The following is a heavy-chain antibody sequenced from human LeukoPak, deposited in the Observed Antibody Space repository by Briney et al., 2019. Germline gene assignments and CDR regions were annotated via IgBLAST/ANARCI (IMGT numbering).Heavy chain of an antibody. Sequence: SETLSLTCTVSGDFISSYYWSWIRQPPGKGLEWIGNIFYSGSPNYNPSLKSRVTTSFDTSKNQFSLKLSFVTAADTAVYYCARVGHIVSAGTYDYWGQGTLVTASS. V-gene: IGHV4-59*12. CDR1: GDFISSYY. CDR2: IFYSGSP. J-gene: IGHJ4*02. D-gene: IGHD5/OR15-5a*01. CDR3: ARVGHIVSAGTYDY.